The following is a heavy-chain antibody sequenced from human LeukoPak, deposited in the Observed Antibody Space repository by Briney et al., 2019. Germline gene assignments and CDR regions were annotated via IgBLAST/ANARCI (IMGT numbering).Heavy chain of an antibody. CDR3: ARVGGFDFGVAIGNNWFDP. CDR1: GGSISSSSYY. J-gene: IGHJ5*02. V-gene: IGHV4-39*07. D-gene: IGHD3-3*01. CDR2: ILYTGST. Sequence: SETLSLTCTVSGGSISSSSYYWGWIHQPPGKGLEWIGSILYTGSTYYKSSLRSRLSMSVDPSENQFSLKLSSVTAADTAVYYCARVGGFDFGVAIGNNWFDPWGQGTLVTVSS.